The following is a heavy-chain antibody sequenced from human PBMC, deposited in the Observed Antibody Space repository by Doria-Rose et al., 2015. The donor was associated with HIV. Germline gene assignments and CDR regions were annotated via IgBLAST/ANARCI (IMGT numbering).Heavy chain of an antibody. Sequence: CAASGFTFSSYAMHLVRQAPGKGLEWVAVISYDGTNKYYSDSVKGRFTISRDNSKFTLYLQMNNLRAEDTAVYYCARDWDDYGDFDYWDQGTLVIVSS. V-gene: IGHV3-30-3*01. CDR3: ARDWDDYGDFDY. D-gene: IGHD4-17*01. CDR1: GFTFSSYA. J-gene: IGHJ4*02. CDR2: ISYDGTNK.